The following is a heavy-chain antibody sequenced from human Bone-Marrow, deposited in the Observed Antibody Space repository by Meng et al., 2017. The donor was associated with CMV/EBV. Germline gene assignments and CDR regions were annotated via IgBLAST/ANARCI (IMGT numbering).Heavy chain of an antibody. D-gene: IGHD3-22*01. CDR3: AFNYDSTETTDY. Sequence: SVKVSCKTSGDTFISYVINWVRQAPGQGLEWMGEIIPIVGTTTYAQKFQGRVTLITDEFTSTAYMELSSLRSEDTAVYYCAFNYDSTETTDYWGQGTLVTVSS. V-gene: IGHV1-69*05. J-gene: IGHJ4*02. CDR1: GDTFISYV. CDR2: IIPIVGTT.